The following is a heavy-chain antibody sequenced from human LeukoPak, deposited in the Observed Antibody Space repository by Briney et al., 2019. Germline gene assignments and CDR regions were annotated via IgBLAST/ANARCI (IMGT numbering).Heavy chain of an antibody. V-gene: IGHV3-66*01. D-gene: IGHD2-15*01. CDR3: ARDLRGDGVVVVAASRIDY. Sequence: GGSLRLSCAASGFTVSSNYMSWVRQAPGKGLEWVSVIYSGGSTYYADSVKGRFTISRDNSENTLYLQMNSLRAEDTAVYYCARDLRGDGVVVVAASRIDYWGQGTLVTVSS. CDR2: IYSGGST. J-gene: IGHJ4*02. CDR1: GFTVSSNY.